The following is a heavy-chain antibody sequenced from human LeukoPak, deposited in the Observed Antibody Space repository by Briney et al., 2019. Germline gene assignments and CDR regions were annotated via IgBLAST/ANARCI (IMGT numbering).Heavy chain of an antibody. CDR3: ARALDRYYFDF. D-gene: IGHD1-1*01. Sequence: SQTLSLTCAISGDTVSGNSGAWIWIRQSPSRGLEWLGRTYYMSKWFHEYAVSVKGRIIISPDTANNQFSLHLSSVTADDTGVYYRARALDRYYFDFWGQGTLVTVSS. CDR2: TYYMSKWFH. J-gene: IGHJ4*02. CDR1: GDTVSGNSGA. V-gene: IGHV6-1*01.